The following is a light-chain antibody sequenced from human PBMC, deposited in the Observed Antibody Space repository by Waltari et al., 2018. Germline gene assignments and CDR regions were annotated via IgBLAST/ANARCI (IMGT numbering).Light chain of an antibody. CDR3: QVWDSISDHYI. CDR1: NLGSKF. Sequence: SYELTQPPSVSVSPGQMARITCGGDNLGSKFVHWYQQKPAQAPVLVISDASERPSGVPERFSGSKSGNTATLTISGVAAGDEADYYGQVWDSISDHYIFGAGTRLTVL. J-gene: IGLJ1*01. CDR2: DAS. V-gene: IGLV3-21*02.